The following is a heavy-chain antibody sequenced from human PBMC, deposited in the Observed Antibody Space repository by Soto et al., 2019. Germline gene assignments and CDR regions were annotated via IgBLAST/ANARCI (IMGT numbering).Heavy chain of an antibody. Sequence: ASVKVSCKASGYTFTSYYMHWVRQAPGQGPEWMGIINPSGGSTSYALKFQGRVTVTRDTSTSTVSLKLSSVTAADTAVYYCARHREVAVAGTDFDYWGQGTLVTVSS. CDR2: INPSGGST. V-gene: IGHV1-46*01. J-gene: IGHJ4*02. D-gene: IGHD6-19*01. CDR3: ARHREVAVAGTDFDY. CDR1: GYTFTSYY.